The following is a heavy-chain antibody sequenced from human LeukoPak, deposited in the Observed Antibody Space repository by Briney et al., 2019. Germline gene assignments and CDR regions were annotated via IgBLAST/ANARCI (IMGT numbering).Heavy chain of an antibody. D-gene: IGHD3-10*01. CDR2: IYSSGLT. V-gene: IGHV4-39*07. CDR1: GASISSSTYY. CDR3: ARGGYGSGRRDDY. Sequence: SETLSLTCTVSGASISSSTYYWAWIRQPPGKSLEWIGSIYSSGLTYYHPSLKSRLTISSDTSNNQFSLKLSSVTAADTAVYYCARGGYGSGRRDDYWGQGTLVTVSS. J-gene: IGHJ4*02.